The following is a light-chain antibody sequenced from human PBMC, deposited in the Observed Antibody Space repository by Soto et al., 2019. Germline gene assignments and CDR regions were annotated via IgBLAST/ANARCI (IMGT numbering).Light chain of an antibody. J-gene: IGKJ2*01. Sequence: EIVLTQSPGTLSLSPGERATLSCRASQSVSSSYLAWYQQKPGQAPRLLIYGASSRATGIPDRFSGNGSGTDFTLTISRLEPEDVAVYYCQQYGSAPPYTFGQGTKLEIK. CDR2: GAS. CDR1: QSVSSSY. V-gene: IGKV3-20*01. CDR3: QQYGSAPPYT.